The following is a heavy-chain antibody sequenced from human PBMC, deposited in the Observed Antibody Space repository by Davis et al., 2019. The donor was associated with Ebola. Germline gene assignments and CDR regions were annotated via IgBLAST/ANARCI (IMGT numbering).Heavy chain of an antibody. D-gene: IGHD7-27*01. CDR2: ISYSGNT. V-gene: IGHV4-59*02. Sequence: SETLSLTCTVSGDSVSSRFWSWIRQTPGKGLEWIGSISYSGNTNYNPSLKSRVIISIDTSKNQFSLRLTSLCAADTALYYCARGSGGNWGFDYWGQGTPVTVSS. J-gene: IGHJ4*02. CDR3: ARGSGGNWGFDY. CDR1: GDSVSSRF.